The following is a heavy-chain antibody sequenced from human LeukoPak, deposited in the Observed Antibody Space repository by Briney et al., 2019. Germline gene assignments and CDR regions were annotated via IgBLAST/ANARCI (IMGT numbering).Heavy chain of an antibody. CDR3: ANVAKGRYFFYYMDV. Sequence: GGSLRLSCAVTGFTFEDYAMSWVRQPPGQGLEWLSYITHSGTSTSYADSVRGRFTISRDNAQNSLYLQMDSLRGDDTAVYFCANVAKGRYFFYYMDVWGKGTTVTVS. V-gene: IGHV3-20*04. D-gene: IGHD2-15*01. J-gene: IGHJ6*03. CDR1: GFTFEDYA. CDR2: ITHSGTST.